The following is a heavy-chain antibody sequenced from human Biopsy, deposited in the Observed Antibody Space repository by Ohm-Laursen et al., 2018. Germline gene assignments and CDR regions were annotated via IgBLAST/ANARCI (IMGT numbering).Heavy chain of an antibody. CDR1: GGSITADF. J-gene: IGHJ4*02. CDR2: RFHSGSP. V-gene: IGHV4-59*08. Sequence: SEILSLTCTVSGGSITADFWTWIRQTPGERLEWIGYRFHSGSPMYNPSLKSRVTISVDTSKSHFSLTLPSVTAANTAVYYCVRLNRRGNIIFFDYWGRGTLVTVSS. CDR3: VRLNRRGNIIFFDY. D-gene: IGHD3/OR15-3a*01.